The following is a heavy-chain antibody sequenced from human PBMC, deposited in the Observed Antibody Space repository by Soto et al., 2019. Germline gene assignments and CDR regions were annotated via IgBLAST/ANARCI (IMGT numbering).Heavy chain of an antibody. CDR3: ARKSNPGYHYYYGLDV. CDR2: INPNNGDT. Sequence: ASVKVSCKASGYPFTGYYLHWVRQAPGQGLEWMGYINPNNGDTNYAQNFQGRVTMTRDTSISTAYMELSRLRSDDTAVYYCARKSNPGYHYYYGLDVWGQGTTVTVSS. D-gene: IGHD4-4*01. J-gene: IGHJ6*02. V-gene: IGHV1-2*02. CDR1: GYPFTGYY.